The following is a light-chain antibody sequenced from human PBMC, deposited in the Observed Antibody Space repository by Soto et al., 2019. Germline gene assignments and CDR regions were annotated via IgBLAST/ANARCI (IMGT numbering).Light chain of an antibody. CDR1: SGHSSYI. Sequence: QAVVTQSSSASASLGSSVKLTCTLSSGHSSYIIAWHQQQPGKAPRYLMKLEGSGSYNKGSGVPDRFSGSSSGADRYLTISNLPFEDEADYYGETWDSNPRVFGGGTKLTVL. CDR2: LEGSGSY. J-gene: IGLJ3*02. CDR3: ETWDSNPRV. V-gene: IGLV4-60*02.